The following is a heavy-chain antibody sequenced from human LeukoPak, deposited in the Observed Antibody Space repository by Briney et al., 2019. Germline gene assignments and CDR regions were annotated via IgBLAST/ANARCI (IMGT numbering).Heavy chain of an antibody. D-gene: IGHD3-16*01. Sequence: GASVKVSCKASGYTFTSYGISWVRQAPGQGLEWMGIINPSGGSTSYAQKFQGRVTMTRDTSTSTVYMELSSLRSEDTAVYYCARDWGATDYWGQGTLVTVSS. CDR1: GYTFTSYG. CDR3: ARDWGATDY. V-gene: IGHV1-46*01. J-gene: IGHJ4*02. CDR2: INPSGGST.